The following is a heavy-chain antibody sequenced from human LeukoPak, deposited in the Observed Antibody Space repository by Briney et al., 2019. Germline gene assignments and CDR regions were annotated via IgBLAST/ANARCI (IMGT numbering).Heavy chain of an antibody. V-gene: IGHV4-34*01. CDR1: GRSFSGYY. D-gene: IGHD3-16*02. CDR3: ARGLLSYYDYVWGSYRYSRGYFDY. J-gene: IGHJ4*02. Sequence: SETLSLTCAVYGRSFSGYYWSWIRQPPGKGLEWIGEINHSGSTNYNPSLKSRVTISVDTSKNQFSLKLSSVTAADTAVYYCARGLLSYYDYVWGSYRYSRGYFDYWGQGTLVTVSS. CDR2: INHSGST.